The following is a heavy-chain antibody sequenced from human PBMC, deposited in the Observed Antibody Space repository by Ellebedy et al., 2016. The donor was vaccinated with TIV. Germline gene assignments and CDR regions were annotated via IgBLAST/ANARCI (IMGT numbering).Heavy chain of an antibody. J-gene: IGHJ3*02. V-gene: IGHV1-3*01. Sequence: AASVKVSCKASGYTFTSYAMHWVRQAPGQRLEWMGWINVGNGNTKYSQKFQGRVTFTRDTSASTAYMELSSLRSEDTAIYYCARDLGSTSWYGDAFDIWGQGTMVTVSS. CDR2: INVGNGNT. CDR3: ARDLGSTSWYGDAFDI. CDR1: GYTFTSYA. D-gene: IGHD6-13*01.